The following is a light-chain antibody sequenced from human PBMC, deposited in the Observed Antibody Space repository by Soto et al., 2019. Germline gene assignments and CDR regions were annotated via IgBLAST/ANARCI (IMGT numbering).Light chain of an antibody. Sequence: EIVMTQSPATLSVSPGERATLSCRASQSVSSNLAWYQQKPGQAPRLLIYSTSSRATGIPDRFSGSGSGTDFTLTISRLEPEDFAVYYCQQYGNSPWTFGQRTKLDIK. J-gene: IGKJ1*01. CDR1: QSVSSN. V-gene: IGKV3-20*01. CDR2: STS. CDR3: QQYGNSPWT.